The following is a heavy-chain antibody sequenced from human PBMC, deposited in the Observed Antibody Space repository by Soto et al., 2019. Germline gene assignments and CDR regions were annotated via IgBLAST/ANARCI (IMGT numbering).Heavy chain of an antibody. V-gene: IGHV1-18*01. J-gene: IGHJ5*02. D-gene: IGHD6-13*01. CDR3: ARDPAGIAAAGNNWFDP. Sequence: QVQLVQSGAEVKKPGASVKVSCKASGYTLTSYGISWVRQAPGQGLEWMGWISAYNGNTNYAQKLQGRVTMTTDTSTSTAYMELRSLRSDDTAVYYCARDPAGIAAAGNNWFDPWGQGTLVTVSS. CDR2: ISAYNGNT. CDR1: GYTLTSYG.